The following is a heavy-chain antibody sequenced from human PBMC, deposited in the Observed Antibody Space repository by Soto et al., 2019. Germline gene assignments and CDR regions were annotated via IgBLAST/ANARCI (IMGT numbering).Heavy chain of an antibody. V-gene: IGHV3-23*01. D-gene: IGHD3-10*01. CDR2: LTAGGGDT. CDR1: GFTFSNYA. CDR3: AKTYSFDSGAYLYHFDC. J-gene: IGHJ4*02. Sequence: EMQLLESGGCLVQPGGSLRLSCAASGFTFSNYAMSLVRPAPGTGLGGVATLTAGGGDTYYAESVKGRFTITRDNYKSTRYMQMNSLRAEYKALYYCAKTYSFDSGAYLYHFDCWGEGTLVTVTP.